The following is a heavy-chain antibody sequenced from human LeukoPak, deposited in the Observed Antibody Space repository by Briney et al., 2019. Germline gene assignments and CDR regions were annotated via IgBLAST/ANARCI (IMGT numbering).Heavy chain of an antibody. CDR2: IYTSGST. CDR1: GGSISSGYY. Sequence: SETPSLTCTVSGGSISSGYYWGWIRQPAGKGLEWIGRIYTSGSTNYNPSLKSRVTISVDTSKNQFSLKLSSVTAADTAVYYCARDGFLDSGTYYYYMDVWGKGTTVTISS. CDR3: ARDGFLDSGTYYYYMDV. D-gene: IGHD1-26*01. V-gene: IGHV4-61*02. J-gene: IGHJ6*03.